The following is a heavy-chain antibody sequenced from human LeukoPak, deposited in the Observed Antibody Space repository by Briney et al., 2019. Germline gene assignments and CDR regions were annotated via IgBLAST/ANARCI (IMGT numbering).Heavy chain of an antibody. CDR3: ARALRTGQGDYVPVL. CDR1: GYKFTNYW. J-gene: IGHJ4*02. CDR2: IYPGDSET. V-gene: IGHV5-51*01. D-gene: IGHD4-17*01. Sequence: GESLKISCKASGYKFTNYWIGWVRQLPGKGLEWMTIIYPGDSETRYSPSFQGQVTISADKSIGTMYLQWSSLKASDTAMYYCARALRTGQGDYVPVLWGQGTLVIVSS.